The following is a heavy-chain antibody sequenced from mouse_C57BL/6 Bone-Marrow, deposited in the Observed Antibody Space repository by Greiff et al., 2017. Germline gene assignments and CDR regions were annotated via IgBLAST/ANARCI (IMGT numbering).Heavy chain of an antibody. V-gene: IGHV1-81*01. CDR1: GYTFTSYG. Sequence: QVQLQQSGAELARPGASVKLSCKASGYTFTSYGISWVKQRTGQGLEWIGEIYPRSGNTYYNEKFKGKATLTADKSSSTAYMELRSLTSEDSAVYFCAREAEIYYYGSSLDYWGQGTTLTVSS. J-gene: IGHJ2*01. D-gene: IGHD1-1*01. CDR2: IYPRSGNT. CDR3: AREAEIYYYGSSLDY.